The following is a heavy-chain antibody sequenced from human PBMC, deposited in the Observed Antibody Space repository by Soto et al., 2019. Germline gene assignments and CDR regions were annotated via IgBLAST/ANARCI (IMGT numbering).Heavy chain of an antibody. CDR2: INHSGST. J-gene: IGHJ4*02. CDR3: ARGHDILTGSTRYFDY. CDR1: GGSFSGYY. D-gene: IGHD3-9*01. Sequence: SETLSLTCAVYGGSFSGYYWSWIRQPPGKGLEWIGEINHSGSTNYNPSLKSRVTISVDTSKNQFSLKLSSVTAADTAVYYCARGHDILTGSTRYFDYWGQGTLVTVSS. V-gene: IGHV4-34*01.